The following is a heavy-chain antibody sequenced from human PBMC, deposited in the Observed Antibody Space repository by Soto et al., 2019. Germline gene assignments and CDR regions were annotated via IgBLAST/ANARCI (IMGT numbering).Heavy chain of an antibody. Sequence: EVQLVESGGGLVKPGESLRVSCAASGFTFSTAWMTWVRQTPGKGLEWVGRIKRKSDGETIDYAAPVTGRFTISRDDSKNTLYLQMNRLKTEDTAVYYCTTLSGYDTSWVHWGQGTLVTVSS. D-gene: IGHD5-12*01. CDR2: IKRKSDGETI. V-gene: IGHV3-15*01. J-gene: IGHJ4*02. CDR3: TTLSGYDTSWVH. CDR1: GFTFSTAW.